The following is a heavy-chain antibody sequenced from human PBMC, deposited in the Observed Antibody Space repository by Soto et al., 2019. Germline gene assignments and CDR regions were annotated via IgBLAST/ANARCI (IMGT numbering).Heavy chain of an antibody. CDR1: GYTFTSYG. D-gene: IGHD2-15*01. CDR3: ARGDSPCGGSCYSDPHYFYGMDV. Sequence: QVQLVQSGAEVKKPGASVKVSCKASGYTFTSYGISWVRQAPGQGLEWMGWISAYNGNTNYAQKLQGRVTMTTDTSTRKAYMELRSLRSDDTAVYYCARGDSPCGGSCYSDPHYFYGMDVWGQGTTVTVSS. CDR2: ISAYNGNT. V-gene: IGHV1-18*01. J-gene: IGHJ6*02.